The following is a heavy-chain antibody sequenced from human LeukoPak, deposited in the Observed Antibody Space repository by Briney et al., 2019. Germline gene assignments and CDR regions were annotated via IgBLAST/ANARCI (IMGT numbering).Heavy chain of an antibody. CDR2: ISGSGGST. D-gene: IGHD3-22*01. Sequence: GGSLRLSCAASGFTFCSYAMSWGRQAPGQGLEWVSAISGSGGSTYYADSVKGRFTISRDNSKNTLYLQMNSRRAEDTAVYYCAKEGAYYYDSSGYYPFDYCGQGTLVTVSS. CDR1: GFTFCSYA. J-gene: IGHJ4*02. CDR3: AKEGAYYYDSSGYYPFDY. V-gene: IGHV3-23*01.